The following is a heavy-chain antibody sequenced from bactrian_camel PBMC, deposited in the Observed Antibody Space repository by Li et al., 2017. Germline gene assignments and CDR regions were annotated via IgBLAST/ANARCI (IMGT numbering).Heavy chain of an antibody. CDR3: ASCTIRTSQLYEF. CDR2: IDSDGST. CDR1: GYTDEPNC. J-gene: IGHJ4*01. Sequence: HVQLVESGGGSVQAGGSLRVSCVASGYTDEPNCMAWFRQAPGKEREGVAAIDSDGSTSYADSVKGRFTISRDNAKNTMFLQMNNLKVEDTATYYCASCTIRTSQLYEFWGQGTQVTVS. V-gene: IGHV3S53*01.